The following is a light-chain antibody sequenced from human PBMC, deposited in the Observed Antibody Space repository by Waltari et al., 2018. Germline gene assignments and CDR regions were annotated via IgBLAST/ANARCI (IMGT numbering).Light chain of an antibody. CDR1: GSNIGAGYD. CDR3: QSYDTTLSFV. J-gene: IGLJ3*02. Sequence: QSVLTQPPSVSGAPGQKVTISCTGSGSNIGAGYDVHWYQQLPRAAPKLLIYGTSSRPLGVPDRFFGSTSGTSASLAITGLQAEDEADYYCQSYDTTLSFVFGGGTKLTVL. V-gene: IGLV1-40*01. CDR2: GTS.